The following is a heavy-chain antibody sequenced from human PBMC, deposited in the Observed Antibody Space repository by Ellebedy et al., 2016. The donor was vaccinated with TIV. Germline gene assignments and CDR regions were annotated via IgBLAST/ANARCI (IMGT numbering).Heavy chain of an antibody. D-gene: IGHD1/OR15-1a*01. CDR2: ISSSGSTI. Sequence: GESLKISCAASGFTFSDYYMSWIRQAPGKGLEWVSYISSSGSTIYYADSVKGRFTISRDNAKNSLYLQINSLRAEDTAVYYCARDARFIDQQHNWFDPWGQGTLVTVSS. CDR1: GFTFSDYY. CDR3: ARDARFIDQQHNWFDP. J-gene: IGHJ5*02. V-gene: IGHV3-11*01.